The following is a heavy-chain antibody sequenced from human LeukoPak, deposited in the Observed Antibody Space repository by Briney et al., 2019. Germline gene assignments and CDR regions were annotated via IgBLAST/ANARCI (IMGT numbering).Heavy chain of an antibody. D-gene: IGHD2-2*01. Sequence: SETLSLTCAVYGGSFSGYYWSWIRQPPGKGLEWIGEMNHSGSTNYNPSLKSRVTISVDTSKNQFSLKLSSVTAADTAVYYCARVPQYCSSTSCYYHGAFDIWGQGTMVTVSS. V-gene: IGHV4-34*01. CDR1: GGSFSGYY. CDR3: ARVPQYCSSTSCYYHGAFDI. CDR2: MNHSGST. J-gene: IGHJ3*02.